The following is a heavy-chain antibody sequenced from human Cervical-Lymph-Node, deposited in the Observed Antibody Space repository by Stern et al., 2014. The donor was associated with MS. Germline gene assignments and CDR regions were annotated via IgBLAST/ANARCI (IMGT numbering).Heavy chain of an antibody. CDR1: GFTFNNYR. Sequence: EVQLVESGGGLVKPGGSLRLSCAASGFTFNNYRMNWVRQAPGKGLEWVPSISESRSYIYYADSVKGRFTISRDNAKHSLFLQMNSLRAEDSAVYYCARDYNGLAYWGQGTLVTVSS. V-gene: IGHV3-21*01. CDR3: ARDYNGLAY. CDR2: ISESRSYI. D-gene: IGHD3-10*01. J-gene: IGHJ4*02.